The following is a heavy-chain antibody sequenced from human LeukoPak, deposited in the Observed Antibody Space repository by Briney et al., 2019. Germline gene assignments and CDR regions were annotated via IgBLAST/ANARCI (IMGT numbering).Heavy chain of an antibody. D-gene: IGHD6-25*01. Sequence: NPSETLSLTCTVSGGSISSSSYYWGWIRQPPGKGLEWIGSIYYSGSTYYNPSLKSRVTISVDTSKNQFSLKLSSVTAADTAVYYCARDLSGEGDYWGQGTLVTVSS. CDR2: IYYSGST. CDR1: GGSISSSSYY. CDR3: ARDLSGEGDY. J-gene: IGHJ4*02. V-gene: IGHV4-39*02.